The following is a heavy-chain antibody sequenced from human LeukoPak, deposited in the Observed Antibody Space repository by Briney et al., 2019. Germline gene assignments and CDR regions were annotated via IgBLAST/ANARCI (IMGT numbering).Heavy chain of an antibody. CDR2: IYYSGST. CDR3: ARRQWLVLSYFDL. Sequence: SETLSLTCTVSGGSISSSSYYWGWIRQPPGKGLEWIGSIYYSGSTYYNPSLESRVTISVDTSKNQFSLKLSSVTAADTAVYYCARRQWLVLSYFDLWGRGTLVTVSS. D-gene: IGHD6-19*01. CDR1: GGSISSSSYY. J-gene: IGHJ2*01. V-gene: IGHV4-39*01.